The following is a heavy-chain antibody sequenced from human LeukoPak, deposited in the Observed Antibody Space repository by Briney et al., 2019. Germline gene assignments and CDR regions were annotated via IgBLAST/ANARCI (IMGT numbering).Heavy chain of an antibody. D-gene: IGHD6-19*01. Sequence: SVKVSCKASGGTFSSYAISWVRQAPGQGLEWMGGIIPIFGTANYAQKFQGRVTITADESTSTAYMELSSLRSQDTAVYYCARTAGVAVALSLGYWGQGTLVTVSS. CDR3: ARTAGVAVALSLGY. CDR1: GGTFSSYA. V-gene: IGHV1-69*13. CDR2: IIPIFGTA. J-gene: IGHJ4*02.